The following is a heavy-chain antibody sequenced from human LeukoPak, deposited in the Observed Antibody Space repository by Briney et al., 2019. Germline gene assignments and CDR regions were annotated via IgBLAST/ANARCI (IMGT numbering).Heavy chain of an antibody. CDR3: AREHVTIFGVVKDPLGY. CDR1: GFIFSGYS. J-gene: IGHJ4*02. CDR2: ISSSSNYI. D-gene: IGHD3-3*01. Sequence: KPGGSLRLSCAASGFIFSGYSMNWVRLAPGKGLEWVSAISSSSNYIYYADSVKGRFTISRDNAKNSLYLQMNSLRVEDTAVYYCAREHVTIFGVVKDPLGYWGQGTLVTVSS. V-gene: IGHV3-21*01.